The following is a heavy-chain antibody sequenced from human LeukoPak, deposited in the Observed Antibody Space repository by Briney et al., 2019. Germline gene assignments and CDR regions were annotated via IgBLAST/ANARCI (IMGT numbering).Heavy chain of an antibody. CDR1: GFTFSSYA. CDR2: ISGSGGST. CDR3: ARATYNYSKTYYYYYMDV. Sequence: GGSLRLSCAASGFTFSSYAMSWVRQAPGKGLEWVSAISGSGGSTYYADSVKGRFTISRDNSKNTLYLQMNSLRAEDTAVYYCARATYNYSKTYYYYYMDVWGKGTTVTVSS. J-gene: IGHJ6*03. D-gene: IGHD1-20*01. V-gene: IGHV3-23*01.